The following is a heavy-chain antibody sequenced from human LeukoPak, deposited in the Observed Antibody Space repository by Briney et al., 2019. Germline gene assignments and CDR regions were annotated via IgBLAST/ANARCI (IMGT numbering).Heavy chain of an antibody. D-gene: IGHD6-19*01. V-gene: IGHV3-23*01. CDR3: GKTTTGYSSGRNPAWPVDY. CDR2: IFGSGGSA. J-gene: IGHJ4*02. Sequence: GGSPRLSCTASGFTFSSYAMYWVRQAPGKGLEWVSGIFGSGGSAHYADSVKGRFTISRDNSQNTVYLQMNSLRAEDTAVYYCGKTTTGYSSGRNPAWPVDYWGQGTLVTVSS. CDR1: GFTFSSYA.